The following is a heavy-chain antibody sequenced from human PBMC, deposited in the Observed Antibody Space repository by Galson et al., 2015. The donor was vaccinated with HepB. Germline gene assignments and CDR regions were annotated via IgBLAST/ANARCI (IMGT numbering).Heavy chain of an antibody. J-gene: IGHJ4*02. Sequence: SVKVSCKASGYTFTSYGNSWVRQAPGQGLEWMGWISAYNGNTNYAQKLQGRVTMTTDTSTSTAYMELRSLRSDDTAVYYCARAPLQIAVAGHLDYWGQGTLVTVSS. CDR1: GYTFTSYG. V-gene: IGHV1-18*04. CDR3: ARAPLQIAVAGHLDY. CDR2: ISAYNGNT. D-gene: IGHD6-19*01.